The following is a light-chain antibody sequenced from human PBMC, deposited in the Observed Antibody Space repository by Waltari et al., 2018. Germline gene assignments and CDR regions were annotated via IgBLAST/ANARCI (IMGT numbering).Light chain of an antibody. Sequence: IQMTQSPSSVSSSLGHRVTTTCRASQDINGWLTWYQQKPGKAPKLLIYAASTLQTGVPSRFSGGGSGTDFTLTITGLQPEDFATYFCHQGHTFPPTFGRGTKVDIK. CDR1: QDINGW. CDR3: HQGHTFPPT. CDR2: AAS. V-gene: IGKV1-12*01. J-gene: IGKJ1*01.